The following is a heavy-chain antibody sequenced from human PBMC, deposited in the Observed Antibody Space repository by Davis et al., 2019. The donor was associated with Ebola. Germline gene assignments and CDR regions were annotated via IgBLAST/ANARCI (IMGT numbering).Heavy chain of an antibody. D-gene: IGHD4-17*01. J-gene: IGHJ4*02. CDR2: ISSDGGIT. Sequence: GESLKISCAASGFTFSRYWMHWVRQAPGKWLVYVSRISSDGGITSYADSVKGRFTISRDNAKSTLYLQMNSLTAEDTAVYYCVRTTYGAPEYWGQGTLVTVSS. V-gene: IGHV3-74*01. CDR1: GFTFSRYW. CDR3: VRTTYGAPEY.